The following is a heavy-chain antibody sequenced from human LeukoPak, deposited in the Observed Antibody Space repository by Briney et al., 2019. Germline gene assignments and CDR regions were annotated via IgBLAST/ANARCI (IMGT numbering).Heavy chain of an antibody. CDR1: GYTFSGYY. V-gene: IGHV1-2*02. CDR2: INPNNGDT. D-gene: IGHD3-22*01. CDR3: SRGIENYHYDGNGGGLN. Sequence: GASVEVSCKASGYTFSGYYIHWVRQALGQGLAWMGWINPNNGDTNFAQKFQGRVIMTRDTSISTAYMELNRLTSDDTAVYYCSRGIENYHYDGNGGGLNWGQGTLVTVSS. J-gene: IGHJ4*02.